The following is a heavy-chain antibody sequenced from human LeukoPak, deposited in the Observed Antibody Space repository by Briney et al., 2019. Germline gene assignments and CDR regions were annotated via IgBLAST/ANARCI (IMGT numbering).Heavy chain of an antibody. CDR3: AKETEVLRSAFDI. CDR2: ISGSGGST. CDR1: GVTFSSYA. J-gene: IGHJ3*02. D-gene: IGHD2/OR15-2a*01. Sequence: GGSLRLSCAASGVTFSSYAMSWVRQAPGRWLEWVSAISGSGGSTYYADSVKGRFTISRDNSKTTLYLQMKSLRAEDTAVYYCAKETEVLRSAFDIWGQGTMVTVSS. V-gene: IGHV3-23*01.